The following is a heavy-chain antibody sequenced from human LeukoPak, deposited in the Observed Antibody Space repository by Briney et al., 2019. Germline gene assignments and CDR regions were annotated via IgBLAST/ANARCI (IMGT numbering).Heavy chain of an antibody. CDR2: ISGTGGST. V-gene: IGHV3-23*01. CDR3: ARGQPTYYDFWSGYYPYYYYYGMDV. D-gene: IGHD3-3*01. Sequence: GGSLRLSCAASGFTFPAYAMNWVRQAPGKGLEWVSVISGTGGSTYYADSVKGRFTISRDNSKNTLNLQMNSLRAEDTAVYYCARGQPTYYDFWSGYYPYYYYYGMDVWGQGTTVTVSS. CDR1: GFTFPAYA. J-gene: IGHJ6*02.